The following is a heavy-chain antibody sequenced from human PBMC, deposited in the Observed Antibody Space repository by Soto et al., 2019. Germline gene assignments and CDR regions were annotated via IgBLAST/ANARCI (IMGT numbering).Heavy chain of an antibody. Sequence: ASVKVSCKASGYSFTNYPIAWVRRAPGQGLEWMGWISAYSGDTNYAQKFQGRVTMTRDTSTTTAYLELRSLRSDDTAVYYCARSRGFDQNWFDSWGQGTQVTVSS. CDR3: ARSRGFDQNWFDS. J-gene: IGHJ5*01. CDR2: ISAYSGDT. D-gene: IGHD3-9*01. CDR1: GYSFTNYP. V-gene: IGHV1-18*01.